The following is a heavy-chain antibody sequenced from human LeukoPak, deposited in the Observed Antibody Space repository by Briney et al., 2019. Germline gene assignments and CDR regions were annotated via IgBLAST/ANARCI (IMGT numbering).Heavy chain of an antibody. CDR1: GGSISTTNW. CDR3: AREGGPYRPLDY. CDR2: VHLSGRT. V-gene: IGHV4-4*02. J-gene: IGHJ4*02. Sequence: SGTLSLTCGVSGGSISTTNWWTWVRQPPGEGLEWIGEVHLSGRTHYNPSLESRVTMSVDMSENHISLRLASVTAADTAVYYCAREGGPYRPLDYSGQGTLVTVSS.